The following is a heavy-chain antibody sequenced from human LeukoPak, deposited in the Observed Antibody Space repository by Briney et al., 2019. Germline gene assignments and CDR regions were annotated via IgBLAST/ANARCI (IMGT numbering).Heavy chain of an antibody. J-gene: IGHJ4*02. D-gene: IGHD2-15*01. CDR2: ITPRNGVT. V-gene: IGHV1-46*01. Sequence: ASVKVSCKASAYTFSSYNIHWMRQAPGQGLEWMGIITPRNGVTSYAWNFRGRITMTRDTSTSTVYMDLNSLKSDDTAVYYCAGEVAATLFFDSWGQGTLVTVSS. CDR1: AYTFSSYN. CDR3: AGEVAATLFFDS.